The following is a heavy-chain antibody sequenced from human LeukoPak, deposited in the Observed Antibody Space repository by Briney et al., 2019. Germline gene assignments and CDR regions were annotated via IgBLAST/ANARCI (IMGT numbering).Heavy chain of an antibody. V-gene: IGHV3-21*04. J-gene: IGHJ4*02. D-gene: IGHD2-21*02. Sequence: GGSLRLSCAASGFTFSSYSMNWVRQAPGKGLEWVSSISSSSSYIYYADSVKGRFTISRDNAKNSLYLQMNSLRAEDTAVYYCAKSTRPIVVVTARNYFDYWGQGTLVTVSS. CDR3: AKSTRPIVVVTARNYFDY. CDR2: ISSSSSYI. CDR1: GFTFSSYS.